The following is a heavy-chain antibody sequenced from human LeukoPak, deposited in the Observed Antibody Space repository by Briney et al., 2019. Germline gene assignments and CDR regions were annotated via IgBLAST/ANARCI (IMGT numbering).Heavy chain of an antibody. Sequence: ASVKVSCKASGGTFSSYAISWVRQAPGQGLEWMGWISAYNGNTNYAQKFQGRVTMTRDTSISTAYMELSRLRSDDTAVYYCARAGHYYDSSGYSTNSNWFDPWGQGTLVTVSS. CDR3: ARAGHYYDSSGYSTNSNWFDP. CDR1: GGTFSSYA. J-gene: IGHJ5*02. D-gene: IGHD3-22*01. V-gene: IGHV1-18*01. CDR2: ISAYNGNT.